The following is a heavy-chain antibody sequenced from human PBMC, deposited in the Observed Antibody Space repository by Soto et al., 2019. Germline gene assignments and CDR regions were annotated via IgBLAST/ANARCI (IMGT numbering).Heavy chain of an antibody. V-gene: IGHV4-30-2*01. J-gene: IGHJ4*02. CDR1: GASITYGAYS. D-gene: IGHD3-10*01. CDR2: INHLETT. Sequence: PSETLSLTCTVSGASITYGAYSWSWIRQTPGKGLEWIGYINHLETTFYNPSFESRLTLSIDRTNNQFSLNLKSMSAADRAVYFCARCGGFDSFDYWGQGILVTVSS. CDR3: ARCGGFDSFDY.